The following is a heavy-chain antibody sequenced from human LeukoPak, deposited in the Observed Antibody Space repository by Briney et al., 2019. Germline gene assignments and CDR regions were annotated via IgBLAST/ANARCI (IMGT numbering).Heavy chain of an antibody. CDR2: ISAYNGNT. D-gene: IGHD2-2*01. CDR3: ARDGDCSSTSCYEGDSGNWFDP. Sequence: GASVKVSCKASGYTFTSYGISWVRQAPGQGLEWMGWISAYNGNTNYAQKLQGRVTMTTDTSTSTAYMELRSLRSDDTAVYYCARDGDCSSTSCYEGDSGNWFDPWGQGTVVTVSS. V-gene: IGHV1-18*01. CDR1: GYTFTSYG. J-gene: IGHJ5*02.